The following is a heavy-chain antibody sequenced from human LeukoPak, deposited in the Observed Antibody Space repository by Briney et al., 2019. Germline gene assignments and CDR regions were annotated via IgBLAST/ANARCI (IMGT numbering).Heavy chain of an antibody. J-gene: IGHJ6*03. Sequence: SETLSLTCTVSGGSISSGSYYWSWIRQPAGKGLEYIGRIYTSGSTSYNPSLKSRVTISVDTSKNQFSLKLSSVTAADTAVYYCARETSQKGAHYMDVWGKGTTVTISS. CDR1: GGSISSGSYY. D-gene: IGHD3-16*01. CDR3: ARETSQKGAHYMDV. CDR2: IYTSGST. V-gene: IGHV4-61*02.